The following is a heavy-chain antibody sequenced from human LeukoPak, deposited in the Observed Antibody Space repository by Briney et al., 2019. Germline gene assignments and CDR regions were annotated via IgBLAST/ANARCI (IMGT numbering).Heavy chain of an antibody. V-gene: IGHV3-74*01. J-gene: IGHJ4*02. CDR2: INSDGSST. D-gene: IGHD3-16*01. CDR3: ARSGGGFFDY. Sequence: GGSLRLSCAASGFTFSNYWMHWVRQAPGKGLVWISRINSDGSSTSYADSVKGRFTISRDNAKNTLYLQMNSLRAEDTAVYFCARSGGGFFDYWGQGTLVTVSS. CDR1: GFTFSNYW.